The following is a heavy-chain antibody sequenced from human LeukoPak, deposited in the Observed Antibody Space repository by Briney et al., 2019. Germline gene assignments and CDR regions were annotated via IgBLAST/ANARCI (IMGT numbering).Heavy chain of an antibody. CDR3: ARERSIAARPNPSFNMDV. CDR2: INPSGGST. V-gene: IGHV1-46*01. D-gene: IGHD6-6*01. CDR1: GYTFTSYY. J-gene: IGHJ6*02. Sequence: ASVKVSCKASGYTFTSYYMHWVRQAPGQGLEWMGIINPSGGSTSYAQKFQGRVTMTRDTSTSTVYMELSSLRSEDTAVYYCARERSIAARPNPSFNMDVWGQGTTVTVSS.